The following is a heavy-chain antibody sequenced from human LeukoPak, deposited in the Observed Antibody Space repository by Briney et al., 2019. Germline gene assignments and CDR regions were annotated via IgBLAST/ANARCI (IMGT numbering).Heavy chain of an antibody. Sequence: GRSLRLSCTASGFSFDDYAMHWVRQAPGKGLEWVSGISWNSGSIGYADSVKGRFTISRDNAKNSLYLQMNSLRAEDTALYYCAKEGDGDYDYWGQGTLVTVSS. CDR2: ISWNSGSI. J-gene: IGHJ4*02. D-gene: IGHD4-17*01. CDR3: AKEGDGDYDY. V-gene: IGHV3-9*01. CDR1: GFSFDDYA.